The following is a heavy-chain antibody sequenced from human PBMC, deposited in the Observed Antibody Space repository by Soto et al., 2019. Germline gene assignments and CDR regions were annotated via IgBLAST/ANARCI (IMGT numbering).Heavy chain of an antibody. V-gene: IGHV3-48*02. Sequence: EVQLVESGGGLVQPGGSLRLSCAASGFTFSTFSMNWVRQAPGRGLEWIAYFGGDSRPISYADSVKGRFTISRDNSKNSLYLQMDSLRDEYTAVYYCARDLGWAFDYWGQGTLVTVSS. CDR1: GFTFSTFS. D-gene: IGHD6-19*01. CDR2: FGGDSRPI. J-gene: IGHJ4*02. CDR3: ARDLGWAFDY.